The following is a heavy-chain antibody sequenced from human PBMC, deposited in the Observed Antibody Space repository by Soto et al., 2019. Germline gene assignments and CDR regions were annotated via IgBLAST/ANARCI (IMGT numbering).Heavy chain of an antibody. CDR1: GFAFSTYW. CDR2: IKFDGSST. Sequence: EVQLVESGGGLVQPGGSLRLSCAASGFAFSTYWMHWVRQAPGKGLLWVARIKFDGSSTYSADPVKGRFTISRDDAKNTLYLQMNGLRVDDTAVYYCARGAKNIYAMDVWGQGTTVTVSS. CDR3: ARGAKNIYAMDV. V-gene: IGHV3-74*01. J-gene: IGHJ6*02.